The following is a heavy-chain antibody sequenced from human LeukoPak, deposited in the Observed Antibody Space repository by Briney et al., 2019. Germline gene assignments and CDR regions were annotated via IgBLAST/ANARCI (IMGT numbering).Heavy chain of an antibody. J-gene: IGHJ4*02. CDR2: INPSGGST. D-gene: IGHD5-12*01. V-gene: IGHV1-46*01. CDR3: ARDSTGYSGYDSGGY. CDR1: RYTFTSYY. Sequence: GASVKVSCKASRYTFTSYYMHWVRQAPGQGLEWMGIINPSGGSTSYAQKFQGRVTMTRDTSTSTVYMELSSLRSEDTAVYYCARDSTGYSGYDSGGYWGQGTLVTVSS.